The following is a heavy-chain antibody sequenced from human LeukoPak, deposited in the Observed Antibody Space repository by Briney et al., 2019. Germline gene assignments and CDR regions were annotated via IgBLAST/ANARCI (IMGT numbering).Heavy chain of an antibody. D-gene: IGHD6-13*01. Sequence: GESLKISCKGSGYSFTNYWIGWVRQMPGKGLEWMGIIYPGDSDTRYSPSFQGQVTISADKSISTAYLQWSGLKASDTAMYYCATSNQIVSRSWLPFDYWGQGTLVTVSS. V-gene: IGHV5-51*01. CDR3: ATSNQIVSRSWLPFDY. CDR2: IYPGDSDT. CDR1: GYSFTNYW. J-gene: IGHJ4*02.